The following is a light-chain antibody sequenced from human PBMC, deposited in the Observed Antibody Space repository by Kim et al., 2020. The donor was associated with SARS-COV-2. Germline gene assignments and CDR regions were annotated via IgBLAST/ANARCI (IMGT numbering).Light chain of an antibody. Sequence: QTAALACPGNSNKVGNQGAAWLEQHQSHPPNRVSYRNGNRPAGISGRLSASRSGKTTFLTIAGLQVEDEADYYCSAWDSSLSAWVFGGGTRLTVL. CDR3: SAWDSSLSAWV. J-gene: IGLJ3*02. V-gene: IGLV10-54*01. CDR2: RNG. CDR1: SNKVGNQG.